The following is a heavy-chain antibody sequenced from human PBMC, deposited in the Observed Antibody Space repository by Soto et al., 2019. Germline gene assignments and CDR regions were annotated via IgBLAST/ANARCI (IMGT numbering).Heavy chain of an antibody. CDR2: IIPIFGTA. CDR1: GGTFSSYA. J-gene: IGHJ6*02. Sequence: VASVKVSCKASGGTFSSYAISWLRQAPGQGLEWMGGIIPIFGTANYAQKFQGRVTITADESTSTAYMELSSLRSEDTAVYYCARNTYYYGSGSPYYYGMDVWGQGTTVTVSS. D-gene: IGHD3-10*01. CDR3: ARNTYYYGSGSPYYYGMDV. V-gene: IGHV1-69*13.